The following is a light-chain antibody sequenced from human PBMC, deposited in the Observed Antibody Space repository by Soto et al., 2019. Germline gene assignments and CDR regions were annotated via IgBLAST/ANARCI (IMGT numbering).Light chain of an antibody. CDR2: GAS. V-gene: IGKV3-15*01. Sequence: EIVMTLSPATLSVSPGERATLSCRASQSVSSNLAWYQQKPVQAPRLLIYGASTRATGIPARFSGSGSGTEYILTISSMKSEDFAIYYCQKYNKCPLTIGPGTKVDIK. J-gene: IGKJ3*01. CDR3: QKYNKCPLT. CDR1: QSVSSN.